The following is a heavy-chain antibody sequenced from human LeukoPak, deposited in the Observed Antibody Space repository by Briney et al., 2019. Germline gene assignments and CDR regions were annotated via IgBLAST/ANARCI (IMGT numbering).Heavy chain of an antibody. CDR2: ISSSGSTI. Sequence: GGSLILSCAASGFTFSDYYMSWIRRAPGKGLEWVSYISSSGSTIYYADSVKGRFTISRDNAKNSLYLQMNSLRAEDTAVYYCARDGYIAAAGYMDVWGKGTTVTVSS. D-gene: IGHD6-13*01. V-gene: IGHV3-11*04. J-gene: IGHJ6*03. CDR1: GFTFSDYY. CDR3: ARDGYIAAAGYMDV.